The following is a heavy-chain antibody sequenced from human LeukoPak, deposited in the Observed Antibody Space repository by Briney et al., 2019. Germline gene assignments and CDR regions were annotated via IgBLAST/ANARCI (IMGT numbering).Heavy chain of an antibody. CDR2: IWFDGSNK. Sequence: PGGSLRLSCAASGFTFSSYGMHWVRQAPGKALEWVAAIWFDGSNKDYADSVKGRFTISRDNSKNALYLQMNGLRVDDTAVYYCARDRSGSAGSFDYWGQGTLVTVSS. V-gene: IGHV3-33*01. CDR3: ARDRSGSAGSFDY. J-gene: IGHJ4*02. D-gene: IGHD1-26*01. CDR1: GFTFSSYG.